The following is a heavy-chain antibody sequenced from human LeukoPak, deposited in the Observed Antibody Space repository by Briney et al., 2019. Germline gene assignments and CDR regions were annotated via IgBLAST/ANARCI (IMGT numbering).Heavy chain of an antibody. V-gene: IGHV1-46*01. Sequence: ASVKVSCKASGYTFTSYYMHWVRQAPGQGLEWMGIINPSGGSTSYAQKFQGRVTMTRDTSTSTVYMELSSLRFEDTAVYYCARVGQQLNWFDPWGQGTLVTVSS. CDR3: ARVGQQLNWFDP. D-gene: IGHD6-13*01. CDR1: GYTFTSYY. J-gene: IGHJ5*02. CDR2: INPSGGST.